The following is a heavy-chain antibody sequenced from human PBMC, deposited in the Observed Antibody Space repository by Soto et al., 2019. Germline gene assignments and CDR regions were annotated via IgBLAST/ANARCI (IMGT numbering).Heavy chain of an antibody. V-gene: IGHV1-69*13. Sequence: WASVKVSCKASGGTFSSYAISWVRQAPGQGLEWMGGIIPIFGTANYAQKFQGRVTITADESTSTAYMELSSLRSEDTAVYYCAGSVRHAFDIWGQGTMVTVSS. CDR2: IIPIFGTA. CDR1: GGTFSSYA. J-gene: IGHJ3*02. CDR3: AGSVRHAFDI.